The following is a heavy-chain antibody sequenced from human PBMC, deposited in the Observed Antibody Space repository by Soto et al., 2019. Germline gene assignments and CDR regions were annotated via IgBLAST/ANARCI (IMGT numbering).Heavy chain of an antibody. Sequence: SETLSLTCTVSGGSINDAGYYWTWIRQHPRKGLEWIGYIYYSGNTFYNPSLKSRVSISVDTSKNQFSLNLTSVIALVTVVFYCARADWSGWIDYWGHGTLVTVSS. CDR3: ARADWSGWIDY. D-gene: IGHD6-19*01. CDR2: IYYSGNT. CDR1: GGSINDAGYY. V-gene: IGHV4-31*03. J-gene: IGHJ4*01.